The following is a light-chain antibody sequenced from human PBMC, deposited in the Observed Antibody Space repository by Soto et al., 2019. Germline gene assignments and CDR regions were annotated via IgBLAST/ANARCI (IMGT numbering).Light chain of an antibody. CDR1: QSVSGN. Sequence: ETVMTQSPATLSVSPGERATLSCRASQSVSGNLAWYQQKPGQAPRLLISGASTRATGIPDRFSGSGSGTDFTLTISSLQSEVFAVYYCQKYNNWPRTFGQGTKVDIK. J-gene: IGKJ1*01. V-gene: IGKV3-15*01. CDR3: QKYNNWPRT. CDR2: GAS.